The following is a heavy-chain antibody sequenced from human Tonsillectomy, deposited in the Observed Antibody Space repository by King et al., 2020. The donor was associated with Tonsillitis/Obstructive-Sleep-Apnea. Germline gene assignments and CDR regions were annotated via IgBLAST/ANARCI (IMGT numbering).Heavy chain of an antibody. D-gene: IGHD3-10*01. CDR1: GGSFSGYY. CDR3: ARGRIYYYGSGSYCWIDP. J-gene: IGHJ5*02. Sequence: VQLQQWGAGLLKPSETLSLTCAVYGGSFSGYYWSWIRQPPGKGLEWIGEINHSGSATYNPSLKSRVTITLDTSKNQFSLKLSTVTAADTAVYYCARGRIYYYGSGSYCWIDPWGQGTLVTVSS. V-gene: IGHV4-34*01. CDR2: INHSGSA.